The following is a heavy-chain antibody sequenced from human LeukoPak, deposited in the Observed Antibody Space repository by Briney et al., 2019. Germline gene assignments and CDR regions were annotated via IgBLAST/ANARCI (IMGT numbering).Heavy chain of an antibody. V-gene: IGHV3-23*01. CDR1: GFTFSIYA. CDR2: ISDSGGST. J-gene: IGHJ4*02. D-gene: IGHD3-10*01. CDR3: AKPIRGVVYFDY. Sequence: PGGSLRLSCAASGFTFSIYAMNWVRQAPGKGLEWVSTISDSGGSTYYADSVKGRFTISRDNSKNTLYLQMNSLRAEDTAVYYCAKPIRGVVYFDYWGQGTLVTVSS.